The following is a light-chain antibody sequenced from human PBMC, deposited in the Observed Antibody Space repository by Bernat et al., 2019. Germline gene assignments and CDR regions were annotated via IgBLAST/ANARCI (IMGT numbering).Light chain of an antibody. J-gene: IGKJ2*01. V-gene: IGKV2-24*01. CDR1: QSLVRSDGNTY. CDR2: KIS. Sequence: DIVMTQTPLSSAVTLGQPASISCRSSQSLVRSDGNTYLSWLQQRPGQPPRLLLYKISNRFSGVPDRFSGSGAGTDFTLKISRVEAKDVGVYYCMQGTQFPYTFGQGTKLEIK. CDR3: MQGTQFPYT.